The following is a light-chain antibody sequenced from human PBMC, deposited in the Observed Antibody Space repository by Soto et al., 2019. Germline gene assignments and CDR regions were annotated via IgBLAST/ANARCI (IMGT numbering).Light chain of an antibody. CDR3: QQYNSYPWT. V-gene: IGKV1-5*03. Sequence: DIQMTQSPSTLSASEGDRVTITCRASQSINSWLAWYQQKPGKAPKLLIYKASSLESGVPSRFSGSGSGTEFTLTISSLQPDDFATYYCQQYNSYPWTFGQGTKVEIK. CDR2: KAS. J-gene: IGKJ1*01. CDR1: QSINSW.